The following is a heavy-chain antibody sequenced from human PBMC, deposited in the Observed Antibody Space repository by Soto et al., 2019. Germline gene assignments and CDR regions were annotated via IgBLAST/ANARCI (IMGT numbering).Heavy chain of an antibody. CDR3: ARSVFP. Sequence: SETLSLTCTVSGGSISTGGYYWNWIRQHPGKGLEWIGYFYYSGSTYYNPSLKIRVTISVNTPKNQFSLKLSSVTAADTAVYYCARSVFPWGQGTLVTVSS. CDR2: FYYSGST. V-gene: IGHV4-31*03. CDR1: GGSISTGGYY. J-gene: IGHJ5*02.